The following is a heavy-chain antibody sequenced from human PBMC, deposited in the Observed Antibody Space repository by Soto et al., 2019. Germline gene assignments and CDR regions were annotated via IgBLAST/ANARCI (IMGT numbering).Heavy chain of an antibody. CDR3: ARDNRPLVVVAATARWFDP. V-gene: IGHV3-33*01. CDR1: GFTFSSYG. J-gene: IGHJ5*02. D-gene: IGHD2-15*01. CDR2: IWYDGSNK. Sequence: LSCAASGFTFSSYGMHWVRQAPGKGLEWVAVIWYDGSNKYYADSVKGRFTISRDNSKNTLYLQMNSLRAEDTAVYYCARDNRPLVVVAATARWFDPWGQGTLVTVSS.